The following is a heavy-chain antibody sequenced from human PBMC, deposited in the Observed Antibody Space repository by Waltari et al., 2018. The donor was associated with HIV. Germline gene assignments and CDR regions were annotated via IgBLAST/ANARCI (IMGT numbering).Heavy chain of an antibody. J-gene: IGHJ6*02. CDR2: ISSSSSYI. CDR1: GCTFSRHS. D-gene: IGHD3-16*01. Sequence: EVQLVASGGGLVKPGGSRSLSCAASGCTFSRHSMNWVRQAPGKGLEWVSSISSSSSYIYYADSVKGRFTISRDNSKNSLYLQMNSLRAEDTAVYYCARDFWGGYYYGMDVWGQGTTVTVSS. V-gene: IGHV3-21*01. CDR3: ARDFWGGYYYGMDV.